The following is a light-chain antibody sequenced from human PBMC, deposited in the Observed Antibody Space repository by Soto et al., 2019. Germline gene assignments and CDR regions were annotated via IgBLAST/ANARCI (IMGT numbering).Light chain of an antibody. Sequence: EIVLTQSPGTLSLSPGERATLSCRASQSVSSHYLACYQQKPGQAPRLLIYGASSRAIGIPDRFSGSGSGTNFTLTVSRLETEDFAVYYCQQYGSSSGTFGQGTKVEIK. J-gene: IGKJ1*01. CDR1: QSVSSHY. CDR2: GAS. V-gene: IGKV3-20*01. CDR3: QQYGSSSGT.